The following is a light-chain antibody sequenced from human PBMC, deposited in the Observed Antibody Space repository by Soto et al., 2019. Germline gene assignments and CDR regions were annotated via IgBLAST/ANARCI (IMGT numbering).Light chain of an antibody. CDR2: AAS. V-gene: IGKV1-6*01. Sequence: AIQMTQSPSSLSASVGDRVTITCRASQGIGNDLGWYQQKPGKAPKLLIYAASSLQSGVSLRFSGSGSGTEFTLTISSLQPEDFATYYCLQDYNYPRTFGQGTNLEIK. CDR1: QGIGND. J-gene: IGKJ2*01. CDR3: LQDYNYPRT.